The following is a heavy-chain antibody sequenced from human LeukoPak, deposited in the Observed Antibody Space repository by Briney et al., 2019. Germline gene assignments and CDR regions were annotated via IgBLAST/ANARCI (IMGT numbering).Heavy chain of an antibody. J-gene: IGHJ3*02. CDR2: ISAYNGNT. D-gene: IGHD1-1*01. Sequence: ASVKVSCKASGYSFTNYGISWVRQAPGQGLEWVGWISAYNGNTNYTQKMQGRVTMTTDTSTTTAYMELRSLRSDDTAMYCCARERKWVRADPYNGFDIWGQGTLVTVSS. CDR3: ARERKWVRADPYNGFDI. CDR1: GYSFTNYG. V-gene: IGHV1-18*01.